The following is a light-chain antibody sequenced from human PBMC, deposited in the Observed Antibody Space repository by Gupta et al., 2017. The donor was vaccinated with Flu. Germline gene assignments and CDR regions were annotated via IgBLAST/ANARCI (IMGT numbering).Light chain of an antibody. J-gene: IGLJ1*01. CDR1: SSNIGINP. CDR3: AAWDDSLTSYV. V-gene: IGLV1-44*01. CDR2: RNS. Sequence: RVTIPGAGSSSNIGINPVSWYQQLPGTAPKLRIQRNSQRPSGVPDRFSGSKSGTSASLAISGLQSEDEADYYCAAWDDSLTSYVFGTGTKVTVL.